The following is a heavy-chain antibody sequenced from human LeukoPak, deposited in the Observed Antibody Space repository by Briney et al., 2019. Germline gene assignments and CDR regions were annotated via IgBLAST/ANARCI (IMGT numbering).Heavy chain of an antibody. D-gene: IGHD3-10*01. J-gene: IGHJ3*02. CDR1: GFTVSSNY. CDR3: ARDGFGSSDAFDI. Sequence: PSGGSLRLSCAASGFTVSSNYMSWVRQAPGKGLEWVSVIYSGGSTYYADSVKGRFTISRDNSKNTLYLQMNSLRAEDTAVYYCARDGFGSSDAFDIWGQGTMVTVSS. V-gene: IGHV3-66*02. CDR2: IYSGGST.